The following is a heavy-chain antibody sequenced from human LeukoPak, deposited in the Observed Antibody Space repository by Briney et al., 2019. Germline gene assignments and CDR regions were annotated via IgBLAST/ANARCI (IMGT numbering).Heavy chain of an antibody. CDR2: MSSGSRYI. CDR1: GFTFSTYA. J-gene: IGHJ4*02. V-gene: IGHV3-21*06. CDR3: ARDRPTGASRVFVVQ. Sequence: PGGSLRLSCTASGFTFSTYAMTWVRQAPGKGLNWISSMSSGSRYIYYADSVRGRFTISRDNTRNSLFLLMNNLRAEDTAIYYCARDRPTGASRVFVVQWGQGTPVTVSS. D-gene: IGHD2-15*01.